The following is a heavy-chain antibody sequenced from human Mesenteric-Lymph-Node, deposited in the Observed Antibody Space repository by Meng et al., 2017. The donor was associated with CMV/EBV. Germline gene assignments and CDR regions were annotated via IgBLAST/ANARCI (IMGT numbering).Heavy chain of an antibody. CDR2: ISSSSSYI. J-gene: IGHJ6*02. D-gene: IGHD2-2*01. CDR3: VRDQYCRSSSCQTSLYYYGMDV. CDR1: GFTFSSYS. Sequence: GESLKISCAASGFTFSSYSMNWVRQAPGKGLEWVSSISSSSSYIYYPDSVGGRLSPSRDNAHSSLYLQMNSLRPEDTAVYYCVRDQYCRSSSCQTSLYYYGMDVWGQGTTVTVSS. V-gene: IGHV3-21*01.